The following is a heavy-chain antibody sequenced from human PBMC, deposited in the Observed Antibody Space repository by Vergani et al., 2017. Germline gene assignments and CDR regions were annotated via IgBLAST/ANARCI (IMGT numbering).Heavy chain of an antibody. CDR2: IIPIFGTA. D-gene: IGHD3-22*01. Sequence: QGQLAQSGAEVKKPGSSVKVSCKASGGTFSSYAISWVRQAPGQGLEWMGGIIPIFGTANYAQKFQGRVTITADESTSTAYMELSSLRSEDTAVYYCASARAQYDDRRGYYFDCWGQGTLVTVSS. J-gene: IGHJ4*02. CDR1: GGTFSSYA. CDR3: ASARAQYDDRRGYYFDC. V-gene: IGHV1-69*12.